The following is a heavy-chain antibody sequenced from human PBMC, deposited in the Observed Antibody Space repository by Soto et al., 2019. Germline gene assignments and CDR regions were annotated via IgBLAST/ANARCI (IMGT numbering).Heavy chain of an antibody. CDR3: ARVGGRFLEWLLSAFDI. CDR2: IYYSGST. D-gene: IGHD3-3*01. V-gene: IGHV4-61*01. J-gene: IGHJ3*02. CDR1: GGSVSSGSYY. Sequence: PSETLSLTCTVSGGSVSSGSYYWSWIRQPPGKGLEWIGYIYYSGSTNYNPSLKSRVTISVDTSKNQFPLKLSSVTAADTAVYYCARVGGRFLEWLLSAFDIWGQGTTVTVSS.